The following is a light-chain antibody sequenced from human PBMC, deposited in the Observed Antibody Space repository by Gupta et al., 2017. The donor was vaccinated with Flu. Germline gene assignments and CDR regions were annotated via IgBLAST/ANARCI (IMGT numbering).Light chain of an antibody. V-gene: IGLV2-8*03. CDR3: GAFADGRYV. J-gene: IGLJ1*01. CDR2: EVR. Sequence: GNTGNLIIYEVRNRPAGGPDRFFGSESGNTASLTVSGVQAEDEDDYYCGAFADGRYVFGTGTKVTVL.